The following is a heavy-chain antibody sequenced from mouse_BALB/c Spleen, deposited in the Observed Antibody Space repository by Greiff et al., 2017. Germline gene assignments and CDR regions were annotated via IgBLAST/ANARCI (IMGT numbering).Heavy chain of an antibody. Sequence: EVKVIESGGGLVQPGGSLKLSCAASGFDFSRYWMSWVRQAPGKGLEWIGEINPDSSTINYTPSLKDKFIISRDNAKNTLYLQMSKVRSEDTALYYCARQDDYDGFAYWGQGTLVTVSA. D-gene: IGHD2-4*01. CDR1: GFDFSRYW. CDR2: INPDSSTI. J-gene: IGHJ3*01. CDR3: ARQDDYDGFAY. V-gene: IGHV4-1*02.